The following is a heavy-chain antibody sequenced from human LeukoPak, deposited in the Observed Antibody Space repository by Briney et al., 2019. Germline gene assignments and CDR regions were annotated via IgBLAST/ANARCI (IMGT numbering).Heavy chain of an antibody. J-gene: IGHJ6*03. CDR3: AHTLGYCSSTSCPKLYYYYYMDV. CDR1: GGTFSSYA. V-gene: IGHV1-69*01. D-gene: IGHD2-2*01. CDR2: VIPIFGTA. Sequence: SVKVSCKASGGTFSSYAIIWVRQAPGQGLEWMGGVIPIFGTANYPQKFQGRVTITADESTSTAYMELSSLRSEDTAVYYCAHTLGYCSSTSCPKLYYYYYMDVWGKGTTVTVSS.